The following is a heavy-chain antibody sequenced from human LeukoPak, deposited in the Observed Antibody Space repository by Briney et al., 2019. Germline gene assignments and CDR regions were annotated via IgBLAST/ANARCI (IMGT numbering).Heavy chain of an antibody. J-gene: IGHJ5*02. CDR3: AKVVSGWFDP. CDR2: IYHNGGT. D-gene: IGHD6-19*01. Sequence: SETLSPTCTVSGGSIINYYWTWIRQPPGKGLEWIGSIYHNGGTNYNPSLESRVTMSVDTSKNQFFLKMTSVTAADTAVYYCAKVVSGWFDPWGQGTLVTVSS. CDR1: GGSIINYY. V-gene: IGHV4-59*01.